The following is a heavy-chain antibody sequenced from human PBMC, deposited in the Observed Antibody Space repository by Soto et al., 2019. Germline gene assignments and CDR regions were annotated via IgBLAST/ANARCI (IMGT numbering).Heavy chain of an antibody. CDR1: GGSVSSGSYY. CDR2: IYYSGST. CDR3: AGEGGGAGLGY. Sequence: SETLSLTCTVSGGSVSSGSYYWSWIRQPPGKGLEWIGYIYYSGSTNYNPSLKSRVTISVDTSKNQFSLKLSSVTAADTAVYYCAGEGGGAGLGYWGQGTLVTVSS. J-gene: IGHJ4*02. D-gene: IGHD1-26*01. V-gene: IGHV4-61*01.